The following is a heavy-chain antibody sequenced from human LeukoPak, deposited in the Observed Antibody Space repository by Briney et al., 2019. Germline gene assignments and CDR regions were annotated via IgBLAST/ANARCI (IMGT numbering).Heavy chain of an antibody. V-gene: IGHV3-30*03. CDR1: EFTFSSHG. CDR3: ARDRTSWSDALEV. D-gene: IGHD1-14*01. CDR2: ISYDTRSD. Sequence: GGSLRLSCVASEFTFSSHGKHWVRQAPGKGLEWVAVISYDTRSDYHVDSVKGRFTISRDNSKNILYLQMNNLRPEDTAMYYCARDRTSWSDALEVWGLGTLVTVSS. J-gene: IGHJ3*01.